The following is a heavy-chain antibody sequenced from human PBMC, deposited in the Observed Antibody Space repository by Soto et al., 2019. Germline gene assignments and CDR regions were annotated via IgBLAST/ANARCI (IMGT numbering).Heavy chain of an antibody. CDR2: IYYSGST. J-gene: IGHJ6*02. CDR3: ARGESYYYGMDV. V-gene: IGHV4-31*03. Sequence: QVQLQESGPGLVKPSQTLSLTCTVSGGSISSGGYYWSWSRQHPGKGLEWIGYIYYSGSTYYNPSLKSRVTISADTSKNQFSLKQSSVTAADTAVYYCARGESYYYGMDVWGQGTTVTVSS. CDR1: GGSISSGGYY.